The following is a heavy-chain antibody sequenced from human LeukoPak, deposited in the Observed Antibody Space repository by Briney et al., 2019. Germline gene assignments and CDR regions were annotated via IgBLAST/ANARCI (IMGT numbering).Heavy chain of an antibody. Sequence: GGSLRLSCAASGFTFGAYWMTWVRQAPGKGLEWVTDIWYDGSHKYYADSVKGRFTISRDNSKNTLHLQMNSLRAEDTAVYYCARDLLLWFGELSGDSDYWGQGTLVTVSS. CDR2: IWYDGSHK. J-gene: IGHJ4*02. V-gene: IGHV3-33*08. D-gene: IGHD3-10*01. CDR1: GFTFGAYW. CDR3: ARDLLLWFGELSGDSDY.